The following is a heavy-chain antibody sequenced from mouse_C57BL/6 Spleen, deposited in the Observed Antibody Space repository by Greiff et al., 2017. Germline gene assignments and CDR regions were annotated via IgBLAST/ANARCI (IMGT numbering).Heavy chain of an antibody. D-gene: IGHD2-5*01. J-gene: IGHJ1*03. Sequence: QVQLQQPGTELVKPGASVKLSCKASGYTFTSYWMHWVKQRPGQGLEWIGNINPSNGGTNYNEKFKSKATLTVDKSSSTAYMQLSSLTSEDSAVYYCARFLYSNYVTTGYFDVWGTGTTVTVSS. CDR3: ARFLYSNYVTTGYFDV. V-gene: IGHV1-53*01. CDR2: INPSNGGT. CDR1: GYTFTSYW.